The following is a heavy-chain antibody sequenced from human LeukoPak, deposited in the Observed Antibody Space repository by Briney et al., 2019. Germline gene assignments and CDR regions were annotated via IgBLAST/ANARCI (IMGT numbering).Heavy chain of an antibody. CDR1: GFAFSDYW. CDR3: ARYSGWFLYYFDY. J-gene: IGHJ4*02. CDR2: IYYSGST. D-gene: IGHD6-19*01. Sequence: SGGSLRLSCTASGFAFSDYWMSWIRQPPGKGLEWIGSIYYSGSTYYNPSLKSRVTISVDTSKNQFSLKLSSVTAADTAVYYCARYSGWFLYYFDYWGQGTLVTVSS. V-gene: IGHV4-39*01.